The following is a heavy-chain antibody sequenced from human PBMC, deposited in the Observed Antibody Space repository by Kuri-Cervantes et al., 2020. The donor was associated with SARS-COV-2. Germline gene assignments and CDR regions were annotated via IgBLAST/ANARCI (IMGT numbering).Heavy chain of an antibody. CDR2: INPNSGGT. V-gene: IGHV1-2*04. J-gene: IGHJ3*02. D-gene: IGHD3-22*01. CDR1: GYTFTDYY. Sequence: ASVKVSCKASGYTFTDYYMHWVRQAPGQGLEWMGWINPNSGGTNHAQKFQGWVTMTRDTSISTVYMGLSRLRSDDTAVYYCARSTPLRRLVVISQGGAFDIWGQGTMVTVSS. CDR3: ARSTPLRRLVVISQGGAFDI.